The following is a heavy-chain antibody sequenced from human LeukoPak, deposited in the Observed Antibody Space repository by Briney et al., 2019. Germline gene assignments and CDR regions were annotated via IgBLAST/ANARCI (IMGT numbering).Heavy chain of an antibody. CDR2: VNLQGST. Sequence: PSETLSLTCGVSGGSISNTNWWTWVRQPPGKGLEWIGEVNLQGSTNYNPSLKSRVAISVDKSENHISLKLTSVTAADTGVYYCAREGGPYRPLDYSGQGTLVTVAS. J-gene: IGHJ4*02. V-gene: IGHV4-4*02. CDR3: AREGGPYRPLDY. CDR1: GGSISNTNW.